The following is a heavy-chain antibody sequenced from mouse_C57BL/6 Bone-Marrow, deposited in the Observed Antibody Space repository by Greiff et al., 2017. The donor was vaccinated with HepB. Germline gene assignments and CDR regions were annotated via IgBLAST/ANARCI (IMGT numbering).Heavy chain of an antibody. CDR3: ARDYYGSSYRFAY. CDR2: ISDGGSYT. CDR1: GFTFSSYA. V-gene: IGHV5-4*01. J-gene: IGHJ3*01. Sequence: EVKLVESGGGLVKPGGSLKLSCAASGFTFSSYAMSWVRQTPEKRLEWVATISDGGSYTYYPDNVKGRFTISRDNAKNNLYLQMSHLKSEDTAMYDCARDYYGSSYRFAYWGQGTLVTVSA. D-gene: IGHD1-1*01.